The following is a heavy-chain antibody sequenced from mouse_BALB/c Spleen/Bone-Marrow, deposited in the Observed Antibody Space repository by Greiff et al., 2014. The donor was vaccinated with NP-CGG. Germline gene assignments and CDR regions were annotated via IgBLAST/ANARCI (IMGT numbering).Heavy chain of an antibody. Sequence: EVMLVESGGGLVQPGGSLRLSCATSGFTFTDYYTSWVRQPPGKALEWLGFIRNKANGYTTEYSASVKGRFTISRDNSQSILYLQMNTLRAEDSATYYCARDRTTATLYWYFDVWGAGTTVTVSS. V-gene: IGHV7-3*02. CDR3: ARDRTTATLYWYFDV. CDR2: IRNKANGYTT. CDR1: GFTFTDYY. J-gene: IGHJ1*01. D-gene: IGHD1-2*01.